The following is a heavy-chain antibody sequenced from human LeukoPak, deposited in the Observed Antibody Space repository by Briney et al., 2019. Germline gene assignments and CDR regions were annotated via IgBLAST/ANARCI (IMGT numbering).Heavy chain of an antibody. V-gene: IGHV4-61*02. J-gene: IGHJ4*02. CDR3: ARGWQWLSFDY. D-gene: IGHD6-19*01. CDR1: GGSISSGSYY. CDR2: IYTSGST. Sequence: SQTLSLTCTVSGGSISSGSYYWSWIRQPAGKGLEWIGRIYTSGSTGYADSVKGRFTISRDNAKNSLYLQMNSLRAEDTALYYCARGWQWLSFDYWGQGTLVTVSS.